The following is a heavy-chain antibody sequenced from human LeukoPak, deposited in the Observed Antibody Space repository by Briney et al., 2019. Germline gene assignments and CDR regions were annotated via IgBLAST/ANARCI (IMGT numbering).Heavy chain of an antibody. CDR1: GGSISSGGYY. V-gene: IGHV4-31*03. J-gene: IGHJ1*01. Sequence: SETLSLTCTVSGGSISSGGYYWSWIRQHPGTGLEWIGYIYYSGSTYYNPSLKSRVTISVDTSKNQFSLKLSSVTAADTAVYYCARDASYGDYGRLYSQHWGQGTLVTVSS. D-gene: IGHD4-17*01. CDR2: IYYSGST. CDR3: ARDASYGDYGRLYSQH.